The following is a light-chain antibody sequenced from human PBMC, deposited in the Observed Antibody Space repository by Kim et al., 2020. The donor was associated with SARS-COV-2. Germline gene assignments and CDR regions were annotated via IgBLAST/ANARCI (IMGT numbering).Light chain of an antibody. Sequence: SASVGDRVTITCRASQSISTYLSWYQQKPGKAPKLLIYEASILRSGVPSRFSGSGSETAFTLTISRLQPEDFATYYCQQSYSTRTTFGQGTKLEIK. CDR2: EAS. J-gene: IGKJ2*01. V-gene: IGKV1-39*01. CDR3: QQSYSTRTT. CDR1: QSISTY.